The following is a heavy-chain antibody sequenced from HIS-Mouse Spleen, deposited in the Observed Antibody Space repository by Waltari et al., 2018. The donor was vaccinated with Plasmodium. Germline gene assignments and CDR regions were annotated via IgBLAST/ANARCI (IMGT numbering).Heavy chain of an antibody. CDR3: ARAAIAWGSPYYFDY. CDR1: GFTVSGNY. V-gene: IGHV3-53*02. J-gene: IGHJ4*02. Sequence: EVQLVETGGGLIQPGGSLRLPCAASGFTVSGNYTSWVRQAPGKGLEWVSVIYSGGSTYYADSVKGRFTISRDNSKNTLYLQMNSLRAEDTAVYYCARAAIAWGSPYYFDYWGQGTLVTVSS. D-gene: IGHD7-27*01. CDR2: IYSGGST.